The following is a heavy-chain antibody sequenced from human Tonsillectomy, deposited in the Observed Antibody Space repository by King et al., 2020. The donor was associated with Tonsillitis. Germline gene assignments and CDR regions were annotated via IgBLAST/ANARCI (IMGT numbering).Heavy chain of an antibody. D-gene: IGHD1-26*01. CDR1: GYTFTNYT. Sequence: VQLVQSGSELKKPGASVKVSCKASGYTFTNYTMNWVRQAPGQGLEWMGWINTNTGNPTYAQGFTGRFVLSLDTSVSTAYLQISSLKAEHTAVYYCTRSFPREHPLLFTGAFVLWGQGTMVTVAS. CDR2: INTNTGNP. CDR3: TRSFPREHPLLFTGAFVL. V-gene: IGHV7-4-1*02. J-gene: IGHJ3*01.